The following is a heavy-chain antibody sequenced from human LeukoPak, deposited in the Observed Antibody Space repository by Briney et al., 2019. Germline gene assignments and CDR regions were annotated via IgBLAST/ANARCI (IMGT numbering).Heavy chain of an antibody. CDR3: ARALLGLNDY. D-gene: IGHD3-10*02. Sequence: PSETLSLTCAVYGGSFSGYYWSWIRQPPGKGLEWIGEINHSGSTNYNPSLKSRVTISVDTSKNQLSLKLSSVTAADTAVYYCARALLGLNDYWGQGTLVTVSS. J-gene: IGHJ4*02. V-gene: IGHV4-34*01. CDR1: GGSFSGYY. CDR2: INHSGST.